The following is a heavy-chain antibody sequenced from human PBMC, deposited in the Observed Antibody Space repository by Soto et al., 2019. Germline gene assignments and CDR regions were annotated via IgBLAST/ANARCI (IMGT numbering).Heavy chain of an antibody. Sequence: SVKVSCKASGGTFSSYRFSWVRQARGQGLEWLGGIVPIYRTADYAQKFQGRVTITADESTRTVYMELSSLKSQDTALYYCARDSGAKLSSSWGQGTLVTVSS. V-gene: IGHV1-69*13. D-gene: IGHD6-13*01. J-gene: IGHJ4*02. CDR3: ARDSGAKLSSS. CDR2: IVPIYRTA. CDR1: GGTFSSYR.